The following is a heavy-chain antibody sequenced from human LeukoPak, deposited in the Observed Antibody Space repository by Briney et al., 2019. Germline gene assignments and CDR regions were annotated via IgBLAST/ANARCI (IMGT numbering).Heavy chain of an antibody. CDR2: ISDRGSSI. CDR3: VRGPSANSLPGN. J-gene: IGHJ4*02. Sequence: GGSLRLSCAASGFTFTDYYMSWIRQAPGKGLEWVSYISDRGSSIYYADSVKGRFTISRDDTKNSLYLQMNSLRADDTAVYYCVRGPSANSLPGNWGQGTLVTVSS. D-gene: IGHD7-27*01. V-gene: IGHV3-11*01. CDR1: GFTFTDYY.